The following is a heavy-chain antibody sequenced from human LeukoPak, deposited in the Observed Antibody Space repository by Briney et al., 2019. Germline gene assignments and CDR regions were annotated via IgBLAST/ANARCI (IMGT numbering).Heavy chain of an antibody. CDR2: INHSGST. CDR1: GGSFSGYY. CDR3: ARGGYGSSASAYGFHP. Sequence: PSETLSLTCAVYGGSFSGYYWSWIRQPPGKGLEWIGEINHSGSTNYNPSLKSRVTISVDTSKNQFSLKLSSVTAAGTAVYYWARGGYGSSASAYGFHPWGRATLVTVSS. D-gene: IGHD6-6*01. V-gene: IGHV4-34*01. J-gene: IGHJ5*02.